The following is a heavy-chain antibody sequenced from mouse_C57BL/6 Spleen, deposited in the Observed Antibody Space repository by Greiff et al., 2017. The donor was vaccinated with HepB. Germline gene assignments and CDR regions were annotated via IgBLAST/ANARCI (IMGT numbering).Heavy chain of an antibody. Sequence: EVKLMESGGGLVKPGGSLKLSCAASGFTFSDYGMHWVRQAPEKGLEWVAYISSGSSTIYYADTVKGRFTISRDNAKNTLFLQMTSLRSEDTAMYYCARGRRGGFDYWGQGTTLTVSS. V-gene: IGHV5-17*01. CDR2: ISSGSSTI. CDR3: ARGRRGGFDY. CDR1: GFTFSDYG. J-gene: IGHJ2*01.